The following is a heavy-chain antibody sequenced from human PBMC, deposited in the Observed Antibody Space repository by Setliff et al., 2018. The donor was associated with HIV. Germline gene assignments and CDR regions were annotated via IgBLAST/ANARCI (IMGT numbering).Heavy chain of an antibody. CDR1: GFTFSSYG. J-gene: IGHJ3*02. D-gene: IGHD3-3*01. CDR3: ASWRVPRDAFDI. CDR2: IRSDESDK. V-gene: IGHV3-30*02. Sequence: GGSLRLSCAASGFTFSSYGMHWVRQAPGKGLEWVAFIRSDESDKHYADSVKGRFTISRDNSKNTLYLQLNSLRVEDTAVYFCASWRVPRDAFDIWGLGTRVTVSS.